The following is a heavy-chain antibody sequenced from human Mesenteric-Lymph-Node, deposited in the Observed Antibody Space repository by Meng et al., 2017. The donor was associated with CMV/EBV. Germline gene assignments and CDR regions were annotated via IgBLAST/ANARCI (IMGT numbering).Heavy chain of an antibody. CDR3: ARSRHCSSTNCYTSPTWFDP. D-gene: IGHD2-2*02. CDR2: MSYDGSGE. V-gene: IGHV3-30*04. CDR1: GFTFSNYA. J-gene: IGHJ5*02. Sequence: GGSLRLSCAASGFTFSNYAMHWVRQAPGKGLEWVAVMSYDGSGEYSADSVKGRFTISRDNSKSTLYLQMNSLRAEDTAVYYCARSRHCSSTNCYTSPTWFDPWGQGTLVTVSS.